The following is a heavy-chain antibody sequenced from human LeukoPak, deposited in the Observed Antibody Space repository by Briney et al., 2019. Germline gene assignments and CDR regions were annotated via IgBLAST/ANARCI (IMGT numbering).Heavy chain of an antibody. V-gene: IGHV3-72*01. CDR1: GFTLSDHH. D-gene: IGHD3-10*01. J-gene: IGHJ4*02. CDR3: ARASNYYGSVIPH. Sequence: QSGGSLRLSCAASGFTLSDHHMDWVRQAPGKGLEWVGRSSNKATSYITKYAASVKGRLTISRDDSRNSLNLQMNSLRTEDTAVYYCARASNYYGSVIPHWGQGTLVTVSS. CDR2: SSNKATSYIT.